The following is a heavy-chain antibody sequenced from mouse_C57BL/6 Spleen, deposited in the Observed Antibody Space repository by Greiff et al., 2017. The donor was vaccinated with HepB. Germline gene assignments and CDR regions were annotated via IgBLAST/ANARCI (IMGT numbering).Heavy chain of an antibody. V-gene: IGHV1-55*01. CDR1: GYTFTSYW. CDR3: ARGDFDSSGLYFDY. D-gene: IGHD3-2*02. J-gene: IGHJ2*01. Sequence: VQLQQPGAELVKPGASVKMSCKASGYTFTSYWITWVKQRPGQGLEWIGDIYPGSGSTNYNEKFKSKATLTVDTSSSTAYMQLSSLTSEDSAVYYCARGDFDSSGLYFDYWGQGTTLTVSS. CDR2: IYPGSGST.